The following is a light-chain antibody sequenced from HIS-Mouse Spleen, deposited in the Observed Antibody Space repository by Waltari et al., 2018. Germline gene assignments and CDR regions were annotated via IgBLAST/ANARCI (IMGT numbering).Light chain of an antibody. V-gene: IGLV1-47*01. J-gene: IGLJ3*02. Sequence: VLTEPHSAAGAPGEGVAVPRFVNRSNIGSNYVYWYQQLPGTAPKLLIYRNNQRPSGVPVRFSGSKSGTSACLAICGLRSEDEADYYCAAWDDSLSGRVFGGGTKLTVL. CDR1: RSNIGSNY. CDR2: RNN. CDR3: AAWDDSLSGRV.